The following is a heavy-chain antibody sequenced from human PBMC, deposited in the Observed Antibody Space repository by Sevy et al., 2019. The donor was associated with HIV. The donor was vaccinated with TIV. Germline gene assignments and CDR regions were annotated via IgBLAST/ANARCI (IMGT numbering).Heavy chain of an antibody. D-gene: IGHD3-3*01. V-gene: IGHV3-64D*06. CDR3: VKDPDYDFWRGDYGMDV. CDR2: ISSDGGGT. CDR1: GFTFSSYA. Sequence: GGSLRLSCAASGFTFSSYAMHWVRQAPGKGLKYVSAISSDGGGTYYADSVRGRFTISRDNSKNTLYLQMRSLRVEDTAVYYCVKDPDYDFWRGDYGMDVWGQGTTVTVSS. J-gene: IGHJ6*02.